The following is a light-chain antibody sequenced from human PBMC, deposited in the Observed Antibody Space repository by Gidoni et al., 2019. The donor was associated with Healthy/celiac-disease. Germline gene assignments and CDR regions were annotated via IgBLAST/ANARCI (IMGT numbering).Light chain of an antibody. Sequence: ELVLTQSPGTLSLSPGERATLSCRASQSVSSSYLAWYQQKPGQAPRLLIYGASSRATGIPDRFSGIGSGTDFTLTISRLEPEDFAVYYCQQYGSSPRYTFGQGTKLEIK. J-gene: IGKJ2*01. V-gene: IGKV3-20*01. CDR1: QSVSSSY. CDR3: QQYGSSPRYT. CDR2: GAS.